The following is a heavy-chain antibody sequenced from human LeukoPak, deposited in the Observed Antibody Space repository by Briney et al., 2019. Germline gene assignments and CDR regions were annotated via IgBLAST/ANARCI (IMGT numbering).Heavy chain of an antibody. CDR1: GGSISSDDYY. J-gene: IGHJ4*02. Sequence: PSETLSLTCTVSGGSISSDDYYWSWIRQPPGKGLEWIGYISYSGNTYYNPSLKSRVTISVDTSKNQFSLKLSSVTVAGTAVYYCARDRKYGSESLRRLDYWGQGTLVTVSS. CDR2: ISYSGNT. V-gene: IGHV4-30-4*01. CDR3: ARDRKYGSESLRRLDY. D-gene: IGHD3-10*01.